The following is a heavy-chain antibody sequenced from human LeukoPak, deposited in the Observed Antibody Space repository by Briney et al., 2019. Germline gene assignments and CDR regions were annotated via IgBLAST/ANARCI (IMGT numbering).Heavy chain of an antibody. CDR3: ARGKPQIVEVPSAICGF. J-gene: IGHJ4*02. V-gene: IGHV1-2*02. CDR1: GYTLTDYY. Sequence: VASVKVSCEASGYTLTDYYIHWVRKAPGQGLEWMGWINPYTGATDYAQQFQGRVTMTRDTSISTAYIELSRLRPDDTAVYYCARGKPQIVEVPSAICGFWGQGTLVTVSS. D-gene: IGHD2-2*01. CDR2: INPYTGAT.